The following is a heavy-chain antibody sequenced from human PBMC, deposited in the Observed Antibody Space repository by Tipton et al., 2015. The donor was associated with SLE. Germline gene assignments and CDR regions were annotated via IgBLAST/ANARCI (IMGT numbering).Heavy chain of an antibody. CDR1: GFTFSSYW. Sequence: SLRLSCAASGFTFSSYWMHWVRQAPGKGLVWVSRINSDGSSTSYADSVKGRFTISRDNAKNTLYLQMNNLRAEDTAVYYCARDIWGYDAFDIWGQGTMVTVSS. CDR2: INSDGSST. CDR3: ARDIWGYDAFDI. V-gene: IGHV3-74*01. D-gene: IGHD3-16*01. J-gene: IGHJ3*02.